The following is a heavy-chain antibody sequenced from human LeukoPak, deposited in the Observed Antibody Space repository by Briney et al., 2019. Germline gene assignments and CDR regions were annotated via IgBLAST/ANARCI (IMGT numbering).Heavy chain of an antibody. D-gene: IGHD3-16*02. V-gene: IGHV3-21*01. CDR2: ISSSSSYI. Sequence: TGGSLRLSCAASGFTFSSYSMSWVRQAPGKGLEWVSSISSSSSYIYYADSVKGRFTISRDNAENTLYLQMNSLRAEDTAVYYCARGTAGYHSSYFDYWGQGTLVTVSS. CDR3: ARGTAGYHSSYFDY. CDR1: GFTFSSYS. J-gene: IGHJ4*02.